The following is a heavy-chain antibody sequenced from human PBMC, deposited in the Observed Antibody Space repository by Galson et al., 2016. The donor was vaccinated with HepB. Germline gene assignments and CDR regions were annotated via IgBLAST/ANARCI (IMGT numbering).Heavy chain of an antibody. D-gene: IGHD2-21*02. CDR1: GFIFSDYY. CDR3: TRDSPGDSELDG. Sequence: SLRLSCATSGFIFSDYYMDWVRQAPGMGLEWVGRIRSKARSHTTEYATSVKGRFTISRDDSKNSMYLEMNSLKTEDTAVYYCTRDSPGDSELDGWGQGATVTVSS. V-gene: IGHV3-72*01. CDR2: IRSKARSHTT. J-gene: IGHJ6*02.